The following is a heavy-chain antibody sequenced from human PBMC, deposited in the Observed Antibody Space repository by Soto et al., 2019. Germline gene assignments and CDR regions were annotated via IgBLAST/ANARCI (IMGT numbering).Heavy chain of an antibody. J-gene: IGHJ6*03. CDR2: ISSSSSTI. CDR3: ARVPWGVTYYYYYMDV. Sequence: GGSLRLSCAASGFTFSSYSMNWVRQAPGKGLEWVSYISSSSSTIYYADSVKGRFTISRDNAKNSLYLQMNSLRAEDTAVYYCARVPWGVTYYYYYMDVWGKGTTVPVSS. V-gene: IGHV3-48*01. CDR1: GFTFSSYS. D-gene: IGHD7-27*01.